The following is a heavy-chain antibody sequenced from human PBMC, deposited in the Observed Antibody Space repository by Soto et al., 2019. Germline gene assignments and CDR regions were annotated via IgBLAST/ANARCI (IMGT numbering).Heavy chain of an antibody. J-gene: IGHJ5*02. CDR1: GFTFSSYS. CDR2: ISGSGGST. V-gene: IGHV3-23*01. Sequence: GGSLRLSCAASGFTFSSYSMNWVRQAPGEGLEWVSVISGSGGSTYYADSVKGRFTISRNNSKNTLYLQMNSLRAEDTAVYYCAKDQLAVAGLNGFDPWGQGTLVTVSS. CDR3: AKDQLAVAGLNGFDP. D-gene: IGHD6-19*01.